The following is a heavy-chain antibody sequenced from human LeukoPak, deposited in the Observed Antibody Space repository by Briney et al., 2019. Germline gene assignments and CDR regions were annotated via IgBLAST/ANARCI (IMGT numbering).Heavy chain of an antibody. CDR1: AFTFGDYA. V-gene: IGHV3-49*04. D-gene: IGHD2-21*02. J-gene: IGHJ4*02. CDR2: IRSKAYGGTT. Sequence: TGGSLRLSCTASAFTFGDYAMSWVRQAPGKGLEWVGFIRSKAYGGTTEYAASVQGRFTISRDDSKSIAYLQMNSLKTEDTAVYCCTRYLGRVAYCGGNCFPFDYWGQGTLVTVSS. CDR3: TRYLGRVAYCGGNCFPFDY.